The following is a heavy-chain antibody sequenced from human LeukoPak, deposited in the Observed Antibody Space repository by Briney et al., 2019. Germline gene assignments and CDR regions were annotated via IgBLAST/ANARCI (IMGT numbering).Heavy chain of an antibody. CDR3: ARSRSRGIFGVVTNYYMDV. Sequence: ASVKVSCKASGYTFTSYDINWVRQATGQGLEWMGWMNPNRGNTGYAQKFQGRVTMTRNTSISTAYMELSSLRSEDTAVYYCARSRSRGIFGVVTNYYMDVWGKGTTVTVSS. CDR1: GYTFTSYD. V-gene: IGHV1-8*01. J-gene: IGHJ6*03. CDR2: MNPNRGNT. D-gene: IGHD3-3*01.